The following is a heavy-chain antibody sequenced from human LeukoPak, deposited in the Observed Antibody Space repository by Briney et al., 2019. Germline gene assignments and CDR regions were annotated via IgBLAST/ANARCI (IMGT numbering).Heavy chain of an antibody. CDR3: AREGIMVRGVIITRWFDP. J-gene: IGHJ5*02. V-gene: IGHV4-59*01. Sequence: SETLSLTCTVSGGSISSYYWSWIRQPPGKGLEWIGYIYHSGSTNYNPSLKSRVTISVDTSKNQFSLKLSSVTAADTAVYYCAREGIMVRGVIITRWFDPWGQGTLVTVSS. CDR1: GGSISSYY. CDR2: IYHSGST. D-gene: IGHD3-10*01.